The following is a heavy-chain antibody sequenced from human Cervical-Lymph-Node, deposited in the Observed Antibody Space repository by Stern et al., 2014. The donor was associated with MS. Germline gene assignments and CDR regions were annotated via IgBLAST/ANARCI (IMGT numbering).Heavy chain of an antibody. J-gene: IGHJ5*02. CDR3: ATHPVGP. V-gene: IGHV5-51*01. CDR1: GYNFTNQW. CDR2: IYPGDSDT. Sequence: VQLMQSGAEVKKPGESLKISCKTSGYNFTNQWIAWVRQRPGKGLEFMGIIYPGDSDTRYNPSFQGQVTISADKSINTAYLQWRSLKASDTAMYYCATHPVGPWGQGTLVTVSS.